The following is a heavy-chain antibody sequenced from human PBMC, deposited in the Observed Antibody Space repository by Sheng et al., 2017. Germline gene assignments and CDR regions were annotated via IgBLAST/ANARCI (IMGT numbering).Heavy chain of an antibody. CDR2: ISYDGSNK. V-gene: IGHV3-30-3*01. D-gene: IGHD6-6*01. CDR3: ARDSEYYSSSPSVFDY. CDR1: GFTFSSYA. J-gene: IGHJ4*02. Sequence: QVQLVESGGGVVQPGRSLRLSCAASGFTFSSYAMHWVRQAPGKGLEWVAVISYDGSNKYYADSVKGRFTISRDNSKNTLYLQMNSLRAEDTAVYYCARDSEYYSSSPSVFDYWGQGTLVTVSS.